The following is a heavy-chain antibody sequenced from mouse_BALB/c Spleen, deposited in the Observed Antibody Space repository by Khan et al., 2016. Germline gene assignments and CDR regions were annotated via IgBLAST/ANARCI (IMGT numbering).Heavy chain of an antibody. V-gene: IGHV14-3*02. Sequence: EVQLQESGAELVKPGASVKLSCTASGFNIKDTYMHWVKQRPEQGLEWIGRIDPANGNTKYDPKFQGKATITADTSSNTAYLQLSSLTSEDTAVYYCAISPYDYDVGFAYWGQGTLVTVSA. CDR1: GFNIKDTY. CDR3: AISPYDYDVGFAY. D-gene: IGHD2-4*01. CDR2: IDPANGNT. J-gene: IGHJ3*01.